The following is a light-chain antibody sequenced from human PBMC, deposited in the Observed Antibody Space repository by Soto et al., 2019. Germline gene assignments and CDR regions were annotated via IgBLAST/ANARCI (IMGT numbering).Light chain of an antibody. V-gene: IGKV3-20*01. J-gene: IGKJ5*01. CDR3: QQYGSSPPSIT. CDR1: QSVSSSY. CDR2: GAS. Sequence: EIVLTQSPGTLSLSPGERATLSCRASQSVSSSYLALYQQKPGQAPRLLIYGASSRATGIPDRFSGSGSGTDFTLTISRLEPEDFAVYYCQQYGSSPPSITFGQGTRLEIK.